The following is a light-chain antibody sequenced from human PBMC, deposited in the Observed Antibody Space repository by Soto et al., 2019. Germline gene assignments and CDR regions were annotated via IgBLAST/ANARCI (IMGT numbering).Light chain of an antibody. V-gene: IGLV1-44*01. CDR3: ASWDDSLDGVV. CDR2: TDD. CDR1: SSNIGTNT. J-gene: IGLJ2*01. Sequence: QSVLTQPPSASGAPGQRVTISCSGSSSNIGTNTVNWYQQLPGTAPKLLMSTDDQRPSGVPDRFSGSRSGTSASLAISGLQSEDEAVYHCASWDDSLDGVVFGGGTKLTAL.